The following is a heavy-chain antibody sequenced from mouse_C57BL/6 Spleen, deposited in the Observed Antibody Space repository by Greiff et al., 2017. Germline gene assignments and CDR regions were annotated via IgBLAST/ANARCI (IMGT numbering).Heavy chain of an antibody. Sequence: VQLQESGPGLVQPSQSLSITCTVSGFSLTSYGVHWVRQSPGKGLEWLGVIWSGGSTDYNADFISRLSISKDNSKSQVFFKMNSLQADDTAIYYCARRFYDGAMDYWGQGTSVTVSS. D-gene: IGHD2-12*01. CDR3: ARRFYDGAMDY. CDR2: IWSGGST. V-gene: IGHV2-2*01. J-gene: IGHJ4*01. CDR1: GFSLTSYG.